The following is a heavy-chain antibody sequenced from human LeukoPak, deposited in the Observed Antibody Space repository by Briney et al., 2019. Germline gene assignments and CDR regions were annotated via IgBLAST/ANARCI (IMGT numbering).Heavy chain of an antibody. CDR1: GSTVSINY. D-gene: IGHD6-13*01. CDR3: ARDGSESSSWYY. J-gene: IGHJ4*02. V-gene: IGHV3-53*01. CDR2: IYSGGST. Sequence: GGSLRLSCAASGSTVSINYVSWVRQAPGKGLEWVSVIYSGGSTYYADSVKGRFTISRDNSKNTLYLQMNSLRAEDTAVYYCARDGSESSSWYYWGQGTLVTVSS.